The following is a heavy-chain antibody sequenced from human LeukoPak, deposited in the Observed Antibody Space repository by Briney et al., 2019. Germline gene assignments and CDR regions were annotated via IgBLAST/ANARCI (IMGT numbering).Heavy chain of an antibody. V-gene: IGHV3-21*04. J-gene: IGHJ6*03. CDR2: ISSSSSYI. CDR1: GFTFSSYS. Sequence: PGGSLRLSCAASGFTFSSYSMNWVRQALGKGLEWVSSISSSSSYIYYADSVKGRFTISRDNAKNSLYLQMNSLRAEDTALYYCARVLYDFWSGSLYYYYYMDVWGKGTTVTVSS. D-gene: IGHD3-3*01. CDR3: ARVLYDFWSGSLYYYYYMDV.